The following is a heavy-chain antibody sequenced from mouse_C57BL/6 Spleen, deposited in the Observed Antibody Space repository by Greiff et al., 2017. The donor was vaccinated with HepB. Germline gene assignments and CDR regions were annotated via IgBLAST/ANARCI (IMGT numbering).Heavy chain of an antibody. V-gene: IGHV1-4*01. Sequence: QVHVKQSGAELARPGASVKMSCKASGYTFTSYTMHWVKQRPGQGLEWIGYINPSSGYTKYNQKFKDKATLTADKSSSTAYMQLSSLTSEDSAVYYCARWGYGSSFYAMDYWGQGTSVTVSS. CDR1: GYTFTSYT. D-gene: IGHD1-1*01. CDR2: INPSSGYT. CDR3: ARWGYGSSFYAMDY. J-gene: IGHJ4*01.